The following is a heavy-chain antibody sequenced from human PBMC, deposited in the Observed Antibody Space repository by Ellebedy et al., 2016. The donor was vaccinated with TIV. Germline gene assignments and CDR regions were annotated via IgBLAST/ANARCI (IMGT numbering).Heavy chain of an antibody. CDR2: IWYDGHNK. V-gene: IGHV3-33*01. J-gene: IGHJ6*02. Sequence: GESLKISCAASGFTFSTHGMHWVRQAPGTGLEWVAIIWYDGHNKYYADSVKGRFTISRDNSKNALFLQMNSLRAEDTAVYYCARDRVTTTQPSHYYYYGLDVWGQGTTVTVYS. CDR1: GFTFSTHG. CDR3: ARDRVTTTQPSHYYYYGLDV. D-gene: IGHD4-11*01.